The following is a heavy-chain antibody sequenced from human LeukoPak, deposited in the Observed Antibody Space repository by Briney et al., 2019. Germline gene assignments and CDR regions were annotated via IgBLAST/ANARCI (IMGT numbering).Heavy chain of an antibody. CDR3: ARVPVAGRLGPSDSSGYGMDV. J-gene: IGHJ6*02. V-gene: IGHV3-21*01. CDR1: GFTFSSYS. D-gene: IGHD3-22*01. CDR2: ISSSSSYI. Sequence: PGGSLRLSCAASGFTFSSYSVKWVRQAPGEGLEWVSSISSSSSYIYYADSVKGRFTISRDNAKNSLYLQMNSLRAEDTAVYYCARVPVAGRLGPSDSSGYGMDVWGQGTTVTVSS.